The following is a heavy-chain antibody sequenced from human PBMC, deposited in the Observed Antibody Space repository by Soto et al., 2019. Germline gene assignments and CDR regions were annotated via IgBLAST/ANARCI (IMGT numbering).Heavy chain of an antibody. Sequence: ASVKVSCKASGYTFTSYGISWVRQAPGQGLEWMGWISAYNGNTNYAQKLQGRVTMTTDTSTSTAYMERRSLRSDDTAVYYCARDVESVRGVLGIAYWGQGTLVTVSS. CDR1: GYTFTSYG. CDR3: ARDVESVRGVLGIAY. V-gene: IGHV1-18*01. CDR2: ISAYNGNT. J-gene: IGHJ4*02. D-gene: IGHD3-10*01.